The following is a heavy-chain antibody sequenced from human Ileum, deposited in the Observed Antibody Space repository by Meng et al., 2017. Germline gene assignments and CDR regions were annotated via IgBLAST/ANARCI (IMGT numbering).Heavy chain of an antibody. V-gene: IGHV3-23*01. CDR1: GFAFHYFG. CDR2: INGGGGLT. J-gene: IGHJ5*01. Sequence: EVQVLESGGGLARPGGSLRLSCAASGFAFHYFGMSWVHQAPGKGLEWVALINGGGGLTYYADSVKGRFTISRDNSKNTLHLQMNSLRPDDTATYYCVRGVFDSWGQGTLVTVSS. CDR3: VRGVFDS.